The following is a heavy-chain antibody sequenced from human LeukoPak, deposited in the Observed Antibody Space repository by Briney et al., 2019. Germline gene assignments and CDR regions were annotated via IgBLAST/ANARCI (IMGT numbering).Heavy chain of an antibody. CDR3: ARGGRGYSYGLALDY. CDR1: GFTFRSYA. CDR2: ISGSGGST. J-gene: IGHJ4*02. Sequence: GGSLRLSCAASGFTFRSYAMSWVRQAPGKGLEWVSAISGSGGSTYYADSVKGRFTISRDNSKSTLYLQMNSLRAEDTAVYYCARGGRGYSYGLALDYWGQGTLVTVSS. V-gene: IGHV3-23*01. D-gene: IGHD5-18*01.